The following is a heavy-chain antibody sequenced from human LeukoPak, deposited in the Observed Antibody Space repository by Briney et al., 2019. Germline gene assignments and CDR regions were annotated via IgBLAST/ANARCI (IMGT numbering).Heavy chain of an antibody. CDR1: GVTFSSYA. V-gene: IGHV3-23*01. CDR3: AKTYSSSSG. CDR2: ISGSGGST. J-gene: IGHJ4*02. Sequence: GGSLRLSCAASGVTFSSYAMSWGGQGPGKGGEGVSAISGSGGSTYYADSVKGRFTTSRDNSKNTLYPQMNSLRAEDTAVYYCAKTYSSSSGWGQGTLVTVSS. D-gene: IGHD6-6*01.